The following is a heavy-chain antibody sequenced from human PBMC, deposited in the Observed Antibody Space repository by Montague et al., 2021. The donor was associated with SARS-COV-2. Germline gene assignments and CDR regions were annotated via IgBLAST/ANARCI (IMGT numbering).Heavy chain of an antibody. D-gene: IGHD6-6*01. V-gene: IGHV3-23*03. CDR1: GFTFNTYA. CDR2: IYSEGTST. Sequence: SLRLSCAASGFTFNTYAMSWVRQAPGKGLEWVSLIYSEGTSTYSADSVKGRFTISRDNSKSTLLLHMDSLRVEDTAVYYCAKASARSSWYAAYWGQGTLVTVSS. CDR3: AKASARSSWYAAY. J-gene: IGHJ4*02.